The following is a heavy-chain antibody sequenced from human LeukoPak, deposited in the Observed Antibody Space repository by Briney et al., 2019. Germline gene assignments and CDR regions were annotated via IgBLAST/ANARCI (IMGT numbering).Heavy chain of an antibody. CDR3: ARSLDIVVVPAAIWFDP. D-gene: IGHD2-2*01. J-gene: IGHJ5*02. CDR2: IYTSGST. V-gene: IGHV4-61*02. CDR1: GGSISSGSYY. Sequence: ASETLSLTCTVSGGSISSGSYYWSWIRQPAGKGLEWIGRIYTSGSTNYNPSLKSRVTISVDTSKNQFSLKLSSVTAADTAVYYCARSLDIVVVPAAIWFDPWGQGTLVTVSS.